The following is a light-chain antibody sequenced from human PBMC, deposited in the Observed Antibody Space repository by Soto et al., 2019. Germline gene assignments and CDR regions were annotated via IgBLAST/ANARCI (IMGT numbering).Light chain of an antibody. CDR3: SSYKTTSTYV. J-gene: IGLJ1*01. CDR2: EVT. CDR1: SSDVGGYDY. V-gene: IGLV2-14*01. Sequence: QSALTQPASVSGSPGQSVTVSCTGTSSDVGGYDYVSWYQQHPGKAPKFMIYEVTNRPSGVSHRFSGSKSGNTASLTISGLQAEDEADYYCSSYKTTSTYVFGTGTKVTV.